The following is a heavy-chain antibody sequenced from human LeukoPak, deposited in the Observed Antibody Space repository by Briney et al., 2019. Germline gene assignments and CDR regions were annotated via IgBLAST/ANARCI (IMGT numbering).Heavy chain of an antibody. CDR3: ARIYVGDLNYYYYGMDV. D-gene: IGHD3-16*01. V-gene: IGHV3-48*02. CDR1: GFTLSRYS. Sequence: GGSLRLSCAASGFTLSRYSMHWVRQAPGKGLEWVSYISSSSSSIYYADSVKGRFTISRDSAKNSLYLQMSSLRDEDTAVYYCARIYVGDLNYYYYGMDVWGQGTTVTVSS. CDR2: ISSSSSSI. J-gene: IGHJ6*02.